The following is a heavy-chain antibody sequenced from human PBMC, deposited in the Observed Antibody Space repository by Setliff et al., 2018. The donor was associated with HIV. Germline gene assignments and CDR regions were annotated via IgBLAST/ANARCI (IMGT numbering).Heavy chain of an antibody. D-gene: IGHD3-10*01. V-gene: IGHV3-9*03. CDR2: ISWNSVKI. CDR1: GFNIEEYA. CDR3: ARDFSGLLHDQIDAFNI. Sequence: GGSLRLSCVGSGFNIEEYAMAWVRQVPGKGLEWVSSISWNSVKIDYADFVKGRFTISRDNAKNSLFLQVNSLRTEDMALYYCARDFSGLLHDQIDAFNIWGQGTMVTVSS. J-gene: IGHJ3*02.